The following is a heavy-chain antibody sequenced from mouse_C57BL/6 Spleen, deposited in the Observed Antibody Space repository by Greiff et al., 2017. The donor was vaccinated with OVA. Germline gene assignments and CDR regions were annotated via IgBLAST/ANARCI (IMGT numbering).Heavy chain of an antibody. J-gene: IGHJ4*01. D-gene: IGHD1-1*02. Sequence: VQLQQSGAELARPGASVKMSCKASGYTFTSYTMHWVKQRPGQGLEWIGHINPSSGYTKYNQKFKDKATLTADKSSSTAYMQLSSLTTEDAAVSYCARRVATGAKDYWGQGTSVTVSS. CDR2: INPSSGYT. CDR3: ARRVATGAKDY. CDR1: GYTFTSYT. V-gene: IGHV1-4*01.